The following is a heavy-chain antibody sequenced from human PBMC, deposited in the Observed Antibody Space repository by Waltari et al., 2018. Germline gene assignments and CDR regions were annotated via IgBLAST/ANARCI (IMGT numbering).Heavy chain of an antibody. CDR3: EGGGRLYSSGGLGY. CDR1: AYTFTSYA. CDR2: SNAGNCNT. D-gene: IGHD6-19*01. J-gene: IGHJ4*01. V-gene: IGHV1-3*02. Sequence: QFRLVQYGAEGMKRRASVTASCQASAYTFTSYAMHWLPQAPGQRLEWMGWSNAGNCNTKYSREFKGRVATTKDTSARKAYIELGSLRSEYMGVYYCEGGGRLYSSGGLGYWGQGTMVTVSS.